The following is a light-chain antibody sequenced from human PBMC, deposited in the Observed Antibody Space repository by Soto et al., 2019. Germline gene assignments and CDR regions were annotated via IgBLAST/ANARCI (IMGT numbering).Light chain of an antibody. Sequence: SYELTQPPSVSVSPGQTASISCSGDKLGEKYACWFQQKPGQSPLLVIYQDDKRPTGIPERFSGSNSGNTATLTISETQAMDEADYFCQAWDSTTAVFGTGTKVTVL. CDR3: QAWDSTTAV. CDR2: QDD. CDR1: KLGEKY. J-gene: IGLJ1*01. V-gene: IGLV3-1*01.